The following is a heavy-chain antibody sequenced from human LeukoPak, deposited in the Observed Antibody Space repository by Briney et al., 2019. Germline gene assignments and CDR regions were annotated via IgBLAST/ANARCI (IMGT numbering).Heavy chain of an antibody. D-gene: IGHD3-3*01. Sequence: GGSLRLSCAASGFTFDDYGMSWVRQAPGKGLEWVSGINWNGGSTGYADSVKGRFTISRDNAKNSLYLQMNSLRAEDTALYYCARDLSRNGPYYDFWSGYYPFFDYWGQGTLVTVSS. CDR1: GFTFDDYG. CDR3: ARDLSRNGPYYDFWSGYYPFFDY. J-gene: IGHJ4*02. V-gene: IGHV3-20*04. CDR2: INWNGGST.